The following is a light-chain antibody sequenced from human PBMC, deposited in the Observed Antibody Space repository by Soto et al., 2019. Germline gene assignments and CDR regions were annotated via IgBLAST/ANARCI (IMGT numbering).Light chain of an antibody. CDR1: QSVAKNY. J-gene: IGKJ4*01. Sequence: ENVLTQSPDTLSLSPGERGTLSCRASQSVAKNYLAWYQQKPGQAPRLLIYGASSRATGIPDRFSGTGSGTDFTLTISRLEPEDLAVYSCQQYATSPRTFGGGTKVEIK. CDR2: GAS. CDR3: QQYATSPRT. V-gene: IGKV3-20*01.